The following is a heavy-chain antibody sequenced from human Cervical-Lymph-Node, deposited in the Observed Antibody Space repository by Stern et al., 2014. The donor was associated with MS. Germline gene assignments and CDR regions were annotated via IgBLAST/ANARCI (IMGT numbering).Heavy chain of an antibody. CDR3: ARGFYGMVRGVTS. V-gene: IGHV4-4*02. CDR2: IYPSGRT. D-gene: IGHD3-10*01. Sequence: QVQLQESGPGLVKPSGTLSLTCAVSGGSISSSNWWSWVRQPPGKGLEWIGAIYPSGRTNYNPSLKSRVTISVDKSKNQSSLKLSSVTAADTAVYYCARGFYGMVRGVTSWGQGTLVTVSS. J-gene: IGHJ5*02. CDR1: GGSISSSNW.